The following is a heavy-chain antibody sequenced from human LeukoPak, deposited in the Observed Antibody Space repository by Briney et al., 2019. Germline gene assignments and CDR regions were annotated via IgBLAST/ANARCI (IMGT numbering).Heavy chain of an antibody. CDR2: IKSDGSEK. Sequence: GGSLRLSCAASGFTFSSYWMSWVRQTPGKGLEWVANIKSDGSEKYYVDSVKGRFTISRDNAKNSLYLQMNSLRAEDTAVYYCARGRGSSGYYIDYWGQGTLVTVSS. CDR3: ARGRGSSGYYIDY. V-gene: IGHV3-7*01. CDR1: GFTFSSYW. J-gene: IGHJ4*02. D-gene: IGHD3-22*01.